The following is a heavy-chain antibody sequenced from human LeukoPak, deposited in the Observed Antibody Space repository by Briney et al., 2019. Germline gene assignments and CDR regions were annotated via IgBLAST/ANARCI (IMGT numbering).Heavy chain of an antibody. Sequence: GGSLRLSCAASGFTFSSYWMSWVRQAPGKGLEWVANIKQDGSEKYYVDSVKGRFTISRDNAKNSLYLQMNSLRAEDTAVYYFGGGVDGYYDSSAWGQGSLVTVSS. CDR1: GFTFSSYW. CDR2: IKQDGSEK. D-gene: IGHD3-22*01. J-gene: IGHJ4*02. CDR3: GGGVDGYYDSSA. V-gene: IGHV3-7*04.